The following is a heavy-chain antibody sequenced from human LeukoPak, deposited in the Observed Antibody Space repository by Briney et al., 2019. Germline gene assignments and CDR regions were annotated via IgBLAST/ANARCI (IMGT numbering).Heavy chain of an antibody. CDR1: GGYISSYY. CDR3: ARDTLLYYYDSTGYAPYNWFDP. D-gene: IGHD3-22*01. V-gene: IGHV4-59*12. J-gene: IGHJ5*02. Sequence: SETLSLTCTVSGGYISSYYWSWFRQPPGKGVEWIGYIYYSGCSNYNPSLKSRVTISVDTSKNQFSLKLSSVTAADTAVYYCARDTLLYYYDSTGYAPYNWFDPWGQGTLVTVSS. CDR2: IYYSGCS.